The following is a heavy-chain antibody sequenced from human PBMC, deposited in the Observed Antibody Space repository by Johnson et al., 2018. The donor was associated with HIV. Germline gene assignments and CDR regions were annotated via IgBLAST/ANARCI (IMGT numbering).Heavy chain of an antibody. CDR2: IYSGGST. CDR3: ARVGQLARTHALDI. V-gene: IGHV3-66*02. J-gene: IGHJ3*02. CDR1: GFTVNTNY. Sequence: VQLVESGGGMVQPGRSLRLSCAVSGFTVNTNYMSWVRRAPGKGLEWVSVIYSGGSTYYADSVKGRFTISRDNSKNTVYLQMNSLRAEDTAVYYCARVGQLARTHALDIWGQGTMVTVSS. D-gene: IGHD6-13*01.